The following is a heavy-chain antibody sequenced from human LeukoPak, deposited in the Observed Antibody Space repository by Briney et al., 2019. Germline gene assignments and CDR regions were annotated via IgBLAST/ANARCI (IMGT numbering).Heavy chain of an antibody. Sequence: SQTLSLTCTVSGGSISSGSYYWSWIRQPAGKGLEWMGRIYTSGSTNYNPSLKSRVTISVDTSKNQFSLKLSSVTAADTAVYYCARHVFYYDSSGYPDYWGQGTLVTVSS. CDR3: ARHVFYYDSSGYPDY. V-gene: IGHV4-61*02. CDR1: GGSISSGSYY. CDR2: IYTSGST. D-gene: IGHD3-22*01. J-gene: IGHJ4*02.